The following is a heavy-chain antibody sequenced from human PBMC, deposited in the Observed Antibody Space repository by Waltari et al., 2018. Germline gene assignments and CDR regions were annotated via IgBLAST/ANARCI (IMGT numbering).Heavy chain of an antibody. CDR3: AKSRGFEY. J-gene: IGHJ4*02. D-gene: IGHD2-2*01. CDR2: INYDGSQK. Sequence: EVQLVESGGGLVQTGGSLSISCGAPGLTFSRYWMSWVTQTAGKGLEWVANINYDGSQKYYVDSVKGRFTISRDNTRNSVYLQMNSLRVEDTAVYYCAKSRGFEYWGQGTLITVSS. CDR1: GLTFSRYW. V-gene: IGHV3-7*01.